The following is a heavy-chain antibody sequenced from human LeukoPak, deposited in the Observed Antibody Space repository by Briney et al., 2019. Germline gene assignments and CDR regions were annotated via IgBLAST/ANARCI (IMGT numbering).Heavy chain of an antibody. CDR2: INPSGGST. D-gene: IGHD2-2*01. CDR3: ARGGSMVY. Sequence: VKGSCQASWYTLPRYYIHLGGQAPGQRLEWMGIINPSGGSTSYAQKSQGRVTMTRDTSTSTVYMELSSLRSEDTAVYYCARGGSMVYWGQGTLVTVSS. J-gene: IGHJ4*02. V-gene: IGHV1-46*01. CDR1: WYTLPRYY.